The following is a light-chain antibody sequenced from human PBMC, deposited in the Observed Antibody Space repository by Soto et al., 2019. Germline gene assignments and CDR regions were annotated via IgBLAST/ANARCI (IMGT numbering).Light chain of an antibody. J-gene: IGLJ1*01. Sequence: QSVLTQPASVSGSPGQSITISCTGTSSNVGAYNYVSWYQHHPGKAPKLIIYDVSDRPSGVSNRCSASKSGSTASLTISGLQAEDEADYYCSSYTSSNTEVFGTGTKLTVL. CDR2: DVS. CDR3: SSYTSSNTEV. V-gene: IGLV2-14*03. CDR1: SSNVGAYNY.